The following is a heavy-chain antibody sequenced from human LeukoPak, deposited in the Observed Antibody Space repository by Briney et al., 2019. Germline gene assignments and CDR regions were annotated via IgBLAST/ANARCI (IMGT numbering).Heavy chain of an antibody. Sequence: ASVKVSCKASGYTFTMYYIHWVRQAPGQGLEWMGMINPSDGATTYAQRFQGRVTMTRDMSTTTVYMDLRSLRSEDTAVYFCARGEGGGLSGKVGGLFATYHTYYYMDVWGRGTTVTVSS. CDR3: ARGEGGGLSGKVGGLFATYHTYYYMDV. V-gene: IGHV1-46*01. CDR1: GYTFTMYY. D-gene: IGHD3-16*01. CDR2: INPSDGAT. J-gene: IGHJ6*03.